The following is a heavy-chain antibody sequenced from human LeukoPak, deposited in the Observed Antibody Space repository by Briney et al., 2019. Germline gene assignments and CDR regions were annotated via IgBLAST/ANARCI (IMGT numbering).Heavy chain of an antibody. CDR1: GFTFTSYA. CDR2: ISYDGGNK. Sequence: ERSLRLSCAASGFTFTSYAFHWVRQAPGKGLEWVAAISYDGGNKLYADSVKGRFTIFRDNSKNTVYLQMTSLRAEDTAVFVCARVDSSGWLIYGMDVWGQGTTVIVSS. D-gene: IGHD6-19*01. J-gene: IGHJ6*02. V-gene: IGHV3-30-3*01. CDR3: ARVDSSGWLIYGMDV.